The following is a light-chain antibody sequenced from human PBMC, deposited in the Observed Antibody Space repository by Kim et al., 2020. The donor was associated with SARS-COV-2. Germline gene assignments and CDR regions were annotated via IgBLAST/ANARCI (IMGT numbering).Light chain of an antibody. CDR3: AAWDDRLSGSYV. Sequence: RVTSSCSGTISNIVSNYVSWYQQVPGTVPKLLIYKSYERPPGVPDRFSASRSGTSASLAISGLRSEDEADYYCAAWDDRLSGSYVFGTGTKVTVL. CDR2: KSY. J-gene: IGLJ1*01. CDR1: ISNIVSNY. V-gene: IGLV1-47*01.